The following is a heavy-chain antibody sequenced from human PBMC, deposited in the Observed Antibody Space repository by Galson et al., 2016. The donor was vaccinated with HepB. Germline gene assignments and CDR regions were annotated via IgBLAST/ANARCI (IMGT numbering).Heavy chain of an antibody. CDR1: GGSISSYY. D-gene: IGHD6-19*01. J-gene: IGHJ5*02. V-gene: IGHV4-59*01. CDR2: IYYSGST. CDR3: ARARYSSGLYNWFDP. Sequence: ETLSLTCTVSGGSISSYYWNWIRQPPGKGLEWIGYIYYSGSTSYNPSLKSRVTISVDTSKNQFSLKLSSVTAADTAVYYCARARYSSGLYNWFDPWGQGTLVTVSS.